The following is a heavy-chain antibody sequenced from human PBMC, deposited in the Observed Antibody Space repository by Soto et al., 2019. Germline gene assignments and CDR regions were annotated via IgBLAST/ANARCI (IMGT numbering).Heavy chain of an antibody. J-gene: IGHJ6*02. D-gene: IGHD3-16*01. CDR1: GGTFSSYA. CDR3: ARGASFGYYYYGMDV. V-gene: IGHV1-69*13. CDR2: IIPIFGTA. Sequence: ASVKVSCKASGGTFSSYAISWVRQAPGQGLEWMGGIIPIFGTANYAQKFQGRVTITADESTSTAYMELSSLRSEDTAVYYCARGASFGYYYYGMDVWGQGTTVTVSS.